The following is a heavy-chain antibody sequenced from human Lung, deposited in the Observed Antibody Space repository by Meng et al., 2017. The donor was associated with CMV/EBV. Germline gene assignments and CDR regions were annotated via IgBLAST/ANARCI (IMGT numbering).Heavy chain of an antibody. CDR2: ISWNSDTI. D-gene: IGHD6-19*01. CDR1: GFTFDNYA. Sequence: SCVASGFTFDNYAMHWVRQAPGKGLEWVSGISWNSDTIDYAASVRGRFTVSRDNAKHSLYLQVNSLRIEDTALYYCAKDSSAWYGGIDFAYWG. J-gene: IGHJ4*01. CDR3: AKDSSAWYGGIDFAY. V-gene: IGHV3-9*01.